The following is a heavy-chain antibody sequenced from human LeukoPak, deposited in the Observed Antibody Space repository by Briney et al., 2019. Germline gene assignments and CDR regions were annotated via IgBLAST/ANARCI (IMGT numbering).Heavy chain of an antibody. CDR2: ISGSGGST. V-gene: IGHV3-23*01. CDR3: TRAPSDILTGYSFDY. J-gene: IGHJ4*02. CDR1: GFTFSSYA. D-gene: IGHD3-9*01. Sequence: GGSLRLSCAASGFTFSSYAMSWVRQAPGKGLEWVSAISGSGGSTYYADSVKGRFTISRDNSKNTLYLQMNSLRAEDTAVYYCTRAPSDILTGYSFDYWGQGTLVTVSS.